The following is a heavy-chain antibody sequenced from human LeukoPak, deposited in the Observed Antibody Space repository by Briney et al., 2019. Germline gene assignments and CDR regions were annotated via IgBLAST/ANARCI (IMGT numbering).Heavy chain of an antibody. CDR3: AREVVPAAIRAGYNWFDP. CDR1: GGSISSYY. Sequence: PSGTLSLTCTVSGGSISSYYWSWIRQPAGKGLEWIGRIYTSGSTNYNPSLKSRVTMSVDTSKNQFSLKLSSVTAADTAVYYCAREVVPAAIRAGYNWFDPWGQGTLVTVSS. V-gene: IGHV4-4*07. CDR2: IYTSGST. J-gene: IGHJ5*02. D-gene: IGHD2-2*02.